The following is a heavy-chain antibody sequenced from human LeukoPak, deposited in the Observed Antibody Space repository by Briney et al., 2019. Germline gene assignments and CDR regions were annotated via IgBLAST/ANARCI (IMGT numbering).Heavy chain of an antibody. D-gene: IGHD1-14*01. Sequence: GGSLRLSCEVSEFPFSIYAMAWVRQAPGQGLEWVSAIDATGSDKYFTDSVKGRFTISRDNSKNTVYLQMNSLRVEDTAVYYCADYRKPQGLDYWGQGTLVTVSS. CDR2: IDATGSDK. CDR3: ADYRKPQGLDY. J-gene: IGHJ4*02. V-gene: IGHV3-23*01. CDR1: EFPFSIYA.